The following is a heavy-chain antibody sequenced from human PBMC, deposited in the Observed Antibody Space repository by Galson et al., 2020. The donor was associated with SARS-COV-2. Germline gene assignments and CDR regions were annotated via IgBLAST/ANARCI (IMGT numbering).Heavy chain of an antibody. V-gene: IGHV3-33*06. CDR1: GFTFSSYG. J-gene: IGHJ2*01. D-gene: IGHD4-4*01. CDR3: AKGQNDYSNYVGWYFDL. Sequence: GGSLRLSCAASGFTFSSYGMHWVRQAPGKGLEWVAVIWYDGSNKYYADSVKGRFTISRDNSKNTLYLQMNSLRAEDTAVYYCAKGQNDYSNYVGWYFDLWGRGTLVTVSS. CDR2: IWYDGSNK.